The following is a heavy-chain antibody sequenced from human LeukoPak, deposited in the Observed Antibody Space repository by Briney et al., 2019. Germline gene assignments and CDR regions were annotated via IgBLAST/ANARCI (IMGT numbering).Heavy chain of an antibody. CDR1: GFTFTYYY. J-gene: IGHJ5*02. CDR2: ISSSGSTI. CDR3: ARDHRCSGGSCYFFYWFEG. D-gene: IGHD2-15*01. V-gene: IGHV3-11*04. Sequence: PGGSLRLSCAASGFTFTYYYISWSRLAPAKGLEWISYISSSGSTIYYADSVKGRSTISTDNAKKSMYLQMNSLRAEATAVYYCARDHRCSGGSCYFFYWFEGWGQGPLVTVYS.